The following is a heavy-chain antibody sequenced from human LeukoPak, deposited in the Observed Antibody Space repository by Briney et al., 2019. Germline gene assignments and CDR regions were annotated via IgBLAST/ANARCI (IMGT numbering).Heavy chain of an antibody. D-gene: IGHD3-10*01. Sequence: PSETLSLTCAVYGGSFSGYYWSWIRQPPGKGLEWIGEINHSGSTNYNPSLKSRVTISVDTSKNQFSLKLSSVTAADTAVYYCARGYLGVRGVGNWFDPWGQGTLVTVSS. V-gene: IGHV4-34*01. J-gene: IGHJ5*02. CDR2: INHSGST. CDR3: ARGYLGVRGVGNWFDP. CDR1: GGSFSGYY.